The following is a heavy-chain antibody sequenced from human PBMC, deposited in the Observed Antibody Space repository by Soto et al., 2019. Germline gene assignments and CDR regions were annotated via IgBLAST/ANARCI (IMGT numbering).Heavy chain of an antibody. Sequence: ASETLSLTCTVSGDSINSYSWTWIRQTPGKGLEWIGYIYDSGSTNYNPSLKSRVTPSVDTSKNQFSLKLSSVTAADTAVYYCARHQMAGRTPSYYYGMDVWGQGTTVTVSS. V-gene: IGHV4-59*08. CDR2: IYDSGST. CDR3: ARHQMAGRTPSYYYGMDV. CDR1: GDSINSYS. J-gene: IGHJ6*02.